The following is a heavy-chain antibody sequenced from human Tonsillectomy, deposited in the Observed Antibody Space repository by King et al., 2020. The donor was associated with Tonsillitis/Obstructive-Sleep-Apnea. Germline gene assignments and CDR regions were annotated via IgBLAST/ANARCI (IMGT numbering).Heavy chain of an antibody. D-gene: IGHD3-9*01. J-gene: IGHJ4*02. CDR3: ARDSARYDILTGYYGNYFDY. Sequence: VQLVESGGGVVQPGRSLRLSCVGSGFTSNKFVMHWVRQAPGKGLEWVAVISYDGGKKSYADSVKGRFTVSRDNSKNTLYLQMNRLRAEDTAVYFCARDSARYDILTGYYGNYFDYWGQGTLVTVSS. V-gene: IGHV3-30*04. CDR2: ISYDGGKK. CDR1: GFTSNKFV.